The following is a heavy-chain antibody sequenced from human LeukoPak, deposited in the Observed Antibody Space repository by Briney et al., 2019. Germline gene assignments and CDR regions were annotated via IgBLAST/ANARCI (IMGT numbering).Heavy chain of an antibody. D-gene: IGHD6-13*01. CDR2: IYYSGST. CDR1: GGSISSGGYY. J-gene: IGHJ4*02. V-gene: IGHV4-61*08. Sequence: SETLSLTCTVSGGSISSGGYYWSWIRQHPGKGLEWIGYIYYSGSTNYNPSLKSRVTISVGTSKNQFSLKLSSVTAADTAVYYCARGRGTGYSSSWSMGYFDYWGQGTLVTVSS. CDR3: ARGRGTGYSSSWSMGYFDY.